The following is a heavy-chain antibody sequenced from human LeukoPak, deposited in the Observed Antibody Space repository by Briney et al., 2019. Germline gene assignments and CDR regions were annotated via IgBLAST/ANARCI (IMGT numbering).Heavy chain of an antibody. V-gene: IGHV3-30*03. CDR1: GFTSSSYG. CDR3: ARDIAVAGTGD. Sequence: GGSLRLSCAASGFTSSSYGMHWVRQAPGKGLEWVAVISYDGSNKYYADSVKGRFTISRDNSKNTLYLQMNSLRAEDTAVYYCARDIAVAGTGDWGQGTLVTVSS. D-gene: IGHD6-19*01. J-gene: IGHJ4*02. CDR2: ISYDGSNK.